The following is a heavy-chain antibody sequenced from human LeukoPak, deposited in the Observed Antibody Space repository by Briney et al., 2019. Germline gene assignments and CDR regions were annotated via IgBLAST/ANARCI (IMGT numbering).Heavy chain of an antibody. J-gene: IGHJ4*02. V-gene: IGHV1-18*01. D-gene: IGHD6-6*01. CDR1: GYTFTSYG. CDR3: ARGTPSEQLVLD. CDR2: ISAYNGNT. Sequence: EASVKVSCKASGYTFTSYGISWVRQAPGQGLEWMGWISAYNGNTNYAQKLQGRVTMTTDTSTSTAYMELSSLRSEDTAVYYCARGTPSEQLVLDWGQGTLVTVSS.